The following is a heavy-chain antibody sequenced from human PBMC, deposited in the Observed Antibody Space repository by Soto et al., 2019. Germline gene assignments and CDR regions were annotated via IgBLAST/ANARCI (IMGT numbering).Heavy chain of an antibody. J-gene: IGHJ6*02. CDR1: GYTFTSYG. CDR2: ISAYNGNT. Sequence: ASVKVSCKASGYTFTSYGISWVRQAPGQGLEWMGWISAYNGNTNYAQKLQGRVTMTTDTSTSTAYMELRSLRSDDTAVYYCARSGCSGGSCYVYYCGMDVWGQGTTVTVSS. CDR3: ARSGCSGGSCYVYYCGMDV. V-gene: IGHV1-18*01. D-gene: IGHD2-15*01.